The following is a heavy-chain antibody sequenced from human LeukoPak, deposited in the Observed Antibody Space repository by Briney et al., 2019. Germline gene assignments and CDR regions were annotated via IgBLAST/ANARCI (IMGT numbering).Heavy chain of an antibody. J-gene: IGHJ3*02. Sequence: PGGSLRLSCEASGLRISDYYMSWVRQAPGKGLEWVSVVYSGPGGSTYYAESVKGRFTISRDNSESTLFLQMNSLRTDDTSVYFCAKYAYNWNAPDGFDMWGQGTMVIVSS. CDR1: GLRISDYY. V-gene: IGHV3-66*02. D-gene: IGHD1-1*01. CDR2: VYSGPGGST. CDR3: AKYAYNWNAPDGFDM.